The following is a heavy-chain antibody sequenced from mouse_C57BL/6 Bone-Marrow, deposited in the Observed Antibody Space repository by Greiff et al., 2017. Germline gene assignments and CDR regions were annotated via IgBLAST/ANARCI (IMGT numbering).Heavy chain of an antibody. CDR3: AYYYGSCLAWFAY. CDR2: IDPETGGT. CDR1: GYTFTDYE. Sequence: VQLQQSGAELVRPGASVTLSCKASGYTFTDYEMHWVKQTPVHGLEWIGAIDPETGGTAYNQKFKGKAILTVDKSSSTAYMELRSLTSEDSAVYYGAYYYGSCLAWFAYWGQGTLVTVSA. D-gene: IGHD1-1*01. J-gene: IGHJ3*01. V-gene: IGHV1-15*01.